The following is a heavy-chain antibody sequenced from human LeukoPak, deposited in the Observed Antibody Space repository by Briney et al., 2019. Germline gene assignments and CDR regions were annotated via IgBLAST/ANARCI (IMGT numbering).Heavy chain of an antibody. V-gene: IGHV3-30*18. CDR1: GFTFSSYG. D-gene: IGHD3-16*01. CDR3: AKDGPNSWFGVAT. Sequence: GRSLRLSCAASGFTFSSYGMHWVRQAPGKGLEWMALISYDGSIKYYADSVKGRFTISRDNSKNTLYLQMNSLRAEDTAVYYCAKDGPNSWFGVATWGQGTLVTVSS. CDR2: ISYDGSIK. J-gene: IGHJ5*02.